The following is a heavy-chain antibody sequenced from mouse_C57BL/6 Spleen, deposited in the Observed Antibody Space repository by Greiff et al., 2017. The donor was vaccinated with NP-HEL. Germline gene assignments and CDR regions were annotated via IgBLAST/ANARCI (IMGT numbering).Heavy chain of an antibody. CDR1: GYSFTDYN. J-gene: IGHJ2*01. D-gene: IGHD1-1*01. V-gene: IGHV1-39*01. CDR2: INTNYGTT. CDR3: ARSIDFITTGFDY. Sequence: VQLKQSGPELVKPGASVKISCKASGYSFTDYNMNWVKQSNGKSLEWIGVINTNYGTTSYNQKFKGKATLTVDQSSSTAYMQLNSLTSEDSAVYYCARSIDFITTGFDYWGQGTTLTVSS.